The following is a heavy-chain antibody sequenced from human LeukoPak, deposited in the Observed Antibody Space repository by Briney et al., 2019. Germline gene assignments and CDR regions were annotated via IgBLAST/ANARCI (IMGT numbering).Heavy chain of an antibody. CDR1: GFTFSIYS. Sequence: PGGSLRLSCAASGFTFSIYSMNWVRQAPGKGLEWGSYISSSSSTIYCADTVKGRFTISRDNAKNSLYLQMNSLRDEDTAVYYCARDGVVVVAATSGGYYGMDVWGQGTTVTVSS. V-gene: IGHV3-48*02. CDR3: ARDGVVVVAATSGGYYGMDV. J-gene: IGHJ6*02. D-gene: IGHD2-15*01. CDR2: ISSSSSTI.